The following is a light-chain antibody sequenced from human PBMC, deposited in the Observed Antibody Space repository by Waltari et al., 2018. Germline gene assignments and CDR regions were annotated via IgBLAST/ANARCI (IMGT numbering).Light chain of an antibody. CDR1: GSNIGAGYD. V-gene: IGLV1-40*01. Sequence: QSVLTQPPSVSGAPGQRVTISGTGRGSNIGAGYDVHGSQQLPGTAPNLLNYANRNRPSGVPGRFSGCESGTSASLAITGLQAEDEADYYCQSYDSSLSAHVVFGGGTKLTVL. J-gene: IGLJ2*01. CDR2: ANR. CDR3: QSYDSSLSAHVV.